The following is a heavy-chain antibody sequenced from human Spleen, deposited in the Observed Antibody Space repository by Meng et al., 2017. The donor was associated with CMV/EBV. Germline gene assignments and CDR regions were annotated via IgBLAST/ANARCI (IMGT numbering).Heavy chain of an antibody. CDR1: GFTFSSYA. J-gene: IGHJ4*02. Sequence: GESLKISCAASGFTFSSYAMSWVRQAPGKGLEWVSAISGSGGSTYYADSVKGRFTISRDNSKNTLYLQMNSLRAEDSAMYYCTRGGGSAAFWGQGTLVTVSS. V-gene: IGHV3-23*01. CDR2: ISGSGGST. CDR3: TRGGGSAAF. D-gene: IGHD2-15*01.